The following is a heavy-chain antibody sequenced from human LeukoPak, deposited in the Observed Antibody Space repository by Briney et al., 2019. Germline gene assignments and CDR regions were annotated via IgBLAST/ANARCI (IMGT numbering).Heavy chain of an antibody. CDR2: IYYSGST. CDR3: AVFYSSSAAHFDY. Sequence: SETLSLTCTVSGASITSYYWNWIRQPPGKGLEWIGYIYYSGSTKYNPSLKNRVTMSVDTSKNQFSLNLSSVTAADTAVYYCAVFYSSSAAHFDYWGQGTLVTVSS. CDR1: GASITSYY. V-gene: IGHV4-59*01. D-gene: IGHD6-6*01. J-gene: IGHJ4*02.